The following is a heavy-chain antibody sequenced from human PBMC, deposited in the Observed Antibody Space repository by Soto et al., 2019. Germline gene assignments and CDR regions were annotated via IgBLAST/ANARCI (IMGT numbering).Heavy chain of an antibody. J-gene: IGHJ6*02. Sequence: GGSLRLSCAASGFTFSSYSMNWVRQAPGKGLEWVSYISSSSSTIYYADSVKGRFTISRDNAKNSLYLQMNSLRDEDTAVYYCARGDYSGSPQGGYYYYYGMDVWGQGTTVTVSS. V-gene: IGHV3-48*02. CDR3: ARGDYSGSPQGGYYYYYGMDV. CDR2: ISSSSSTI. CDR1: GFTFSSYS. D-gene: IGHD1-26*01.